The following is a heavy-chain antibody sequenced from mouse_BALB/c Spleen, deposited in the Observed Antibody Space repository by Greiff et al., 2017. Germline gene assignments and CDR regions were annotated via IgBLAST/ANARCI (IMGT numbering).Heavy chain of an antibody. Sequence: VQRVESGPGLVAPSQSLSITCTVSGFSLTSYGVHWVRQPPGKGLEWLGVIWAGGSTNYNSALMSRLSISKDNSKSQVFLKMSSLQTDDTAMYYCAREISHYYGRDYWGQGTTLTVSS. CDR1: GFSLTSYG. J-gene: IGHJ2*01. V-gene: IGHV2-9*02. D-gene: IGHD1-1*01. CDR3: AREISHYYGRDY. CDR2: IWAGGST.